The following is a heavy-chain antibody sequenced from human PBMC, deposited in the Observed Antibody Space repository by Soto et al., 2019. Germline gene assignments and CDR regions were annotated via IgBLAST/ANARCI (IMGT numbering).Heavy chain of an antibody. Sequence: GGPLRLSCSASGFTFSSYGMHWVRQGTGKGLEWVSAIGTTGDTYYAGSVKGRFTISRENAKNSLHLQMNSLRAGDTAIYFCARAIGPTLFDYWGQGTLVTVSS. V-gene: IGHV3-13*04. CDR3: ARAIGPTLFDY. CDR1: GFTFSSYG. CDR2: IGTTGDT. J-gene: IGHJ4*02. D-gene: IGHD3-22*01.